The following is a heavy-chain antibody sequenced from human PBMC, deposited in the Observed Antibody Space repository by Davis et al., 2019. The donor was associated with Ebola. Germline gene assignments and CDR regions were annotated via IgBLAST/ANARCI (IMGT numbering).Heavy chain of an antibody. J-gene: IGHJ4*02. CDR1: GFTFSSYW. Sequence: HTGGSLRLSCAASGFTFSSYWMHWVRQAPGKGLVWVSRINSDGSSTSYADSVRGRFTISRDNSQNTLYLQMNSLRAEDTAVYYCAKDHGYSSSWYSPPIDYWGQGTLVTVSS. CDR2: INSDGSST. CDR3: AKDHGYSSSWYSPPIDY. V-gene: IGHV3-74*01. D-gene: IGHD6-13*01.